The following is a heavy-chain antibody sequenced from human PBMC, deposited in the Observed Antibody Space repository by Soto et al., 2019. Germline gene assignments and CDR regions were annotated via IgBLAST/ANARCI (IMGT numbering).Heavy chain of an antibody. D-gene: IGHD2-21*01. V-gene: IGHV4-38-2*02. CDR3: ARELADDAFDI. J-gene: IGHJ3*02. CDR2: MYHSGIT. Sequence: PSETLSLTCAVSGYSIRSGYFWGWIRQPPGKGLEWIGSMYHSGITYYNLSLKSRVTISVDTSKNQLSLKLSSVTAADTAVYYCARELADDAFDIWGQGTMVTVSS. CDR1: GYSIRSGYF.